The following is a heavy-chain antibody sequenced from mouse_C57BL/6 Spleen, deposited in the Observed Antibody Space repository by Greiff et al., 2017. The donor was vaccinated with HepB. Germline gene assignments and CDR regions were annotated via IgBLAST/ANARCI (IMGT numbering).Heavy chain of an antibody. CDR2: ISDGGSYT. CDR1: GFTFSSYA. J-gene: IGHJ2*01. V-gene: IGHV5-4*01. D-gene: IGHD3-3*01. CDR3: ARDTEGPYFDY. Sequence: EVKLVESGGGLVKPGGSLKLSCAASGFTFSSYAMSWVRQTPEKRLEWVATISDGGSYTYYPDNVKGRFTISRDNAKNNLYLQMSHLKSEDTAMYYCARDTEGPYFDYWGQGTTLTVSS.